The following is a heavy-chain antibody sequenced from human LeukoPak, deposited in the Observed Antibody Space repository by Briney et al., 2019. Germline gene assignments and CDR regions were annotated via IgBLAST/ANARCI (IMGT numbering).Heavy chain of an antibody. V-gene: IGHV1-2*02. D-gene: IGHD3-22*01. CDR3: VRPTGYDRFDAFGL. Sequence: ASVKVSCKASGYTFTAYSMLWVRQAPGQGLAWVGWITPNSGDTNYAQKFQGRVTTTRDTSINTAYMEVSRLRSDDTAVYYCVRPTGYDRFDAFGLWGEGTMVTVSS. CDR2: ITPNSGDT. J-gene: IGHJ3*01. CDR1: GYTFTAYS.